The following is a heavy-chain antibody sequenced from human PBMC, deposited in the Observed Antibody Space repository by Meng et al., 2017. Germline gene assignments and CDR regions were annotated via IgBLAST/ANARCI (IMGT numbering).Heavy chain of an antibody. CDR2: IYHSGST. CDR1: GYSISSGYY. J-gene: IGHJ6*02. CDR3: ARVQVGSGSYYGDYYGMDV. Sequence: SETLSLTCTVSGYSISSGYYWGWIRQPPGKGLEWIGSIYHSGSTYYNPSLKSRVTISVDTSKNQFSLKLSSVTAADTAVYYCARVQVGSGSYYGDYYGMDVWGQGTTVTVSS. D-gene: IGHD1-26*01. V-gene: IGHV4-38-2*02.